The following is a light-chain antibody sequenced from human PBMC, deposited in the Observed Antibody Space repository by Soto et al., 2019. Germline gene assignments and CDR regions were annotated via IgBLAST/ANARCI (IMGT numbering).Light chain of an antibody. V-gene: IGKV1-39*01. CDR2: AAS. CDR3: ERGYIIPRV. J-gene: IGKJ1*01. CDR1: QSIGSY. Sequence: DIQMTQSPSSLSASVGDRVTITCRASQSIGSYVNWYQLKPGKAPNLLIYAASTFRSGVPSRFGGSAYGRGFSLTIGNLELVGFANCCCERGYIIPRVFGQGTTV.